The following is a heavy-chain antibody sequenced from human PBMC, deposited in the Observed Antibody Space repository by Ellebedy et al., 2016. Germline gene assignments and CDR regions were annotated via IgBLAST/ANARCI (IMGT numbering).Heavy chain of an antibody. CDR1: GFTFRNFF. V-gene: IGHV3-23*01. J-gene: IGHJ4*02. CDR2: ISGDGDII. D-gene: IGHD4-17*01. Sequence: GGSLRLSXVASGFTFRNFFMSWVRQAPGGGLEWISTISGDGDIIFSADSVKGRFTISRDNSRYTLYLQMNSLRAEDTAVYYCYYGHYSGSWGQGTVVTVSS. CDR3: YYGHYSGS.